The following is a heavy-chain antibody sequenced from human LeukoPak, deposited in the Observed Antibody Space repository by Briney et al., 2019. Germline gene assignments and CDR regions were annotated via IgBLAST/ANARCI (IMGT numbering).Heavy chain of an antibody. Sequence: GGSLRLSCAASRFTFSSYSMNWVRQAPGKGLEWVSSISSSSSYIYYADSVKGRFTISRDNAKNSLYLQMNSLRAEDTAVYYCARDYYDSSGYYTQIDYWGQGTLVTVSS. V-gene: IGHV3-21*01. CDR2: ISSSSSYI. CDR1: RFTFSSYS. D-gene: IGHD3-22*01. CDR3: ARDYYDSSGYYTQIDY. J-gene: IGHJ4*02.